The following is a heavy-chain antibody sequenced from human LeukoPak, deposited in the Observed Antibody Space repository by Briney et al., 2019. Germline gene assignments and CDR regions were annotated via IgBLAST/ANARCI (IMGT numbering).Heavy chain of an antibody. J-gene: IGHJ4*02. D-gene: IGHD3-3*01. CDR2: ITADGDAT. V-gene: IGHV3-23*01. CDR3: ATFGVIVRNDYLDY. CDR1: GFIFRSYA. Sequence: GGSLRLSCVGSGFIFRSYAVTWVRQAPGKGLEWVSSITADGDATYYADSVKGRFTISRDNSKNTLYLQMSSLRAEDTAVYYCATFGVIVRNDYLDYWGRGALVAVSS.